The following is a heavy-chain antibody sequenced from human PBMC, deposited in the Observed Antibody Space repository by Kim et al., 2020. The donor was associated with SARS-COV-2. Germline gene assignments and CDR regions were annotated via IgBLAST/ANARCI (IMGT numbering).Heavy chain of an antibody. CDR2: ISYDGSNK. CDR3: ARDQQWELFYYFYGMDV. D-gene: IGHD1-26*01. J-gene: IGHJ6*02. Sequence: GGSLRLSCAASGFTFSSYAMHWVRQAPGKGLEWVAVISYDGSNKYYADSVKGRFTISRDNSKNTLYLQMNSLRAEDTAVYYCARDQQWELFYYFYGMDVWGQGTTVTVSS. CDR1: GFTFSSYA. V-gene: IGHV3-30-3*01.